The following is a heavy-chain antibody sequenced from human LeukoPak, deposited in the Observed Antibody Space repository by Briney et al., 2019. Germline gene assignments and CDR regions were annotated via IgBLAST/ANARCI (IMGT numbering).Heavy chain of an antibody. V-gene: IGHV3-53*01. D-gene: IGHD1-1*01. J-gene: IGHJ4*02. CDR1: GFTVSSNY. CDR2: IYSGGST. Sequence: GGSLRLSCAASGFTVSSNYMSWVRQAPGKGLEWVSVIYSGGSTYYADSVKGRFTISRDNSKNTLYLQMNSLRAEDTAVYYCAKEGHQLPYFDYWGQGTLVTVSS. CDR3: AKEGHQLPYFDY.